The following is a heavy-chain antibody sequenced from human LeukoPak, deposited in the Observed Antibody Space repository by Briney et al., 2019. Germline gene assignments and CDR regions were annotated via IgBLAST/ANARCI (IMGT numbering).Heavy chain of an antibody. CDR2: IYYSGST. V-gene: IGHV4-39*01. Sequence: SETLSPTCTVSGGSISSSSYYWGWIRQPPGKGLEWIGSIYYSGSTYYNPSLKSRVTISVDTSKNQFSLKLSSVTAADTAVYYRARHGSIATGAFTHWGQGTLVTVSS. CDR3: ARHGSIATGAFTH. CDR1: GGSISSSSYY. D-gene: IGHD6-13*01. J-gene: IGHJ4*02.